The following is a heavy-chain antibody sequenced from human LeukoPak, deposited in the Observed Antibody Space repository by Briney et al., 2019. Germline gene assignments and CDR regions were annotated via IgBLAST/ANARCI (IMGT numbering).Heavy chain of an antibody. CDR2: ISSSGSFI. D-gene: IGHD2-2*01. V-gene: IGHV3-21*01. CDR1: GFSFSSYS. J-gene: IGHJ3*02. CDR3: ARDLRYCSSASCSENGAFDI. Sequence: GGSLGLSCAASGFSFSSYSMNWVRQAPGEGLEWVSSISSSGSFIYYADSVKGRFTISRDNARNSLFLQMNSLRAEDTAVYYCARDLRYCSSASCSENGAFDIWGQGTMVTVSS.